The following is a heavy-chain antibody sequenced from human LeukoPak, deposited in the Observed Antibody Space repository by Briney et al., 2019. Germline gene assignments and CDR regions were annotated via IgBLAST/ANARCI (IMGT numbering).Heavy chain of an antibody. J-gene: IGHJ4*02. CDR1: GFTFRSSA. Sequence: PGGSLRLSCAASGFTFRSSAMTWVRQAPGKGLEWVSAISDSGGSTIYTDSVKDRLTISRDNAKNTLYLQMNSLRAEDTAVYYCAKGGSYGPLDYWGQGTLVTVSS. V-gene: IGHV3-23*01. D-gene: IGHD1-26*01. CDR3: AKGGSYGPLDY. CDR2: ISDSGGST.